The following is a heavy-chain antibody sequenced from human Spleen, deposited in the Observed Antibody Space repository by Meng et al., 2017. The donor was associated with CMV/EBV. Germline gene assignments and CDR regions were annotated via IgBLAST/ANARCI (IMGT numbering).Heavy chain of an antibody. CDR3: ARDRGAYALNFDY. D-gene: IGHD5-12*01. CDR1: GFTFNSHA. CDR2: IYSGGSGA. J-gene: IGHJ4*02. Sequence: GESLKISCSASGFTFNSHAMSWVRQAPGKGLEWVSLIYSGGSGAYYADSVKGRFIISRDNSKNTLYLQMNSLRAEDSAVYYCARDRGAYALNFDYWGQGTLVTVSS. V-gene: IGHV3-23*03.